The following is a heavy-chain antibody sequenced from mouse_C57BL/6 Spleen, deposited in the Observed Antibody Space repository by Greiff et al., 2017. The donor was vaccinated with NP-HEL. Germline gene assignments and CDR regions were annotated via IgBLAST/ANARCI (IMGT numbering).Heavy chain of an antibody. J-gene: IGHJ2*01. CDR2: IDPETGGT. Sequence: VQLQQSGAELVRPGASVTLSCKASGYTFTDYEMHWVKQTPVHGLEWIGAIDPETGGTAYNQKFKGKAILTADKSSSTASMELRSLTSEDSAVYYCTRDYVSFDYWGQGTTLTVSS. CDR3: TRDYVSFDY. CDR1: GYTFTDYE. D-gene: IGHD1-1*01. V-gene: IGHV1-15*01.